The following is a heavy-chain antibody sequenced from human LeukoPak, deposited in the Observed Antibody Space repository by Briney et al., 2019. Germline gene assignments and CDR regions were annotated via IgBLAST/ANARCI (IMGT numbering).Heavy chain of an antibody. CDR3: ARDLGYSYKYYFDY. CDR2: VYYSGST. CDR1: GGSISSYY. J-gene: IGHJ4*02. D-gene: IGHD5-18*01. V-gene: IGHV4-59*01. Sequence: SETLSLTCTVSGGSISSYYWSWIRQPPGKGLEWIGYVYYSGSTNYNPSLKSQVTILIDTSKSQFSLKLSSVTAADTAVYYCARDLGYSYKYYFDYWGQGTLVTVSS.